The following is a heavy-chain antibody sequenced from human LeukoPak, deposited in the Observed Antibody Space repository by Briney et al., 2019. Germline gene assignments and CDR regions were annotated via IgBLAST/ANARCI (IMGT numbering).Heavy chain of an antibody. CDR3: ARGNYDFLTGYYHYYFDY. D-gene: IGHD3-9*01. CDR1: GFTFTRYY. CDR2: INPSSGST. V-gene: IGHV1-46*01. Sequence: ASVKVSCKASGFTFTRYYMHWVRQAPAQGLEWMGIINPSSGSTSYAQKFQGRVTMTRDTSTSTVYMELSSLRSEDTAVYYCARGNYDFLTGYYHYYFDYWGQGTLVTVSS. J-gene: IGHJ4*02.